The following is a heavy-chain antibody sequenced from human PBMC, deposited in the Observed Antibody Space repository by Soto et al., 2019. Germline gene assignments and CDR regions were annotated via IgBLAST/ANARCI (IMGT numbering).Heavy chain of an antibody. J-gene: IGHJ4*02. CDR3: ARGGWEGDSSGYLNY. Sequence: SETLSLTCTVSGGSISSGGYYWSWIRQHPGKGLEWIGYIYYSGSTYYNPSLKSRVTISVDTSKNQFSLKLSSMTAADTAVYYCARGGWEGDSSGYLNYWGQGTLVTVSS. CDR2: IYYSGST. V-gene: IGHV4-31*03. CDR1: GGSISSGGYY. D-gene: IGHD3-22*01.